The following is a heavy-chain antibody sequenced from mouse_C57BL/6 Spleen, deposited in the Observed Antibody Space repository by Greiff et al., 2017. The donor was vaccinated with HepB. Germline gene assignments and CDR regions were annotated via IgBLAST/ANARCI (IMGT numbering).Heavy chain of an antibody. J-gene: IGHJ4*01. CDR3: ARRGYHYAMDY. Sequence: LVESGAELVRPGTSVKVSCKASGYAFTNYLIEWVKQRPGQGLEWIGVINPGSGGTNYNEKFKGKATLTADKSSSTAYMQLSSLTSEDSAVYFCARRGYHYAMDYWGQGTSVTVSS. D-gene: IGHD2-14*01. CDR2: INPGSGGT. V-gene: IGHV1-54*01. CDR1: GYAFTNYL.